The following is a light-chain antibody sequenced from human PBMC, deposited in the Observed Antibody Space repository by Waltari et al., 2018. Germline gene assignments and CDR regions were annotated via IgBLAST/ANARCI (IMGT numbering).Light chain of an antibody. J-gene: IGKJ2*02. CDR2: GAS. V-gene: IGKV3-15*01. CDR1: QSVSSN. Sequence: ETVMTQSPATLSVSPGDRATLSCRASQSVSSNLAWYQQKPGQAPRLLIYGASTRATGIPARFSGSGSGTEFTLTISSLQSEDFAVYYCQQYNNWPPGTFGQGTKLEI. CDR3: QQYNNWPPGT.